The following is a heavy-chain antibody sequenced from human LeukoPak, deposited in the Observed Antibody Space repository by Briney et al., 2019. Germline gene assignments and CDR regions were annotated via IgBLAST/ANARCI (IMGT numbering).Heavy chain of an antibody. CDR3: AKDPPHSSGPNSPCFES. CDR1: GYTFTSYG. D-gene: IGHD6-19*01. CDR2: ISTYNENT. J-gene: IGHJ4*02. V-gene: IGHV1-18*01. Sequence: ASVKVSCKASGYTFTSYGISWVRQAPGQGLEWMGWISTYNENTEYAQKFQGRVTMTTDTSTSTAYMELRSLRSDDTAVYYCAKDPPHSSGPNSPCFESWGQGILVTVSS.